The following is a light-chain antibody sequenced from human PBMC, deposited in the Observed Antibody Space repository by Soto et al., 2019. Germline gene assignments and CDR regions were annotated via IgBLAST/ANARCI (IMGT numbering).Light chain of an antibody. CDR1: QSINSNY. J-gene: IGKJ5*01. CDR2: GAS. Sequence: EIVLTQSPGTLSLSPGERATLSCRASQSINSNYLAWYQQKPGQAPRLIMYGASTRATGIPDRFSGSGSGTDLTLTVSRMEPEDFAVYYCQHYGGSHRFTFGHGTRLESK. V-gene: IGKV3-20*01. CDR3: QHYGGSHRFT.